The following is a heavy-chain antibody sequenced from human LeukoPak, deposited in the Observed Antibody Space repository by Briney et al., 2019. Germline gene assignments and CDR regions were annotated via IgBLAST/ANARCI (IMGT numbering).Heavy chain of an antibody. Sequence: PGGSLRLSCAASGFTFSSYEMTWVRQAPGKGLEWVSNISSSDTTIHYADSVKGRFTISRDNVRNSLYLQMNSLRAEDTAVYYCARSRRDNYYYYYGMDVWGQGTTVTVSS. CDR1: GFTFSSYE. V-gene: IGHV3-48*03. CDR2: ISSSDTTI. J-gene: IGHJ6*02. D-gene: IGHD5-24*01. CDR3: ARSRRDNYYYYYGMDV.